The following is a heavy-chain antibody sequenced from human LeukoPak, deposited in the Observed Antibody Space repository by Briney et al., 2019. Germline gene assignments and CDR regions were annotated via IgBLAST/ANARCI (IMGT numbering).Heavy chain of an antibody. V-gene: IGHV4-59*08. D-gene: IGHD6-19*01. CDR2: MDYSGSA. J-gene: IGHJ5*02. CDR1: GGSISDYY. CDR3: ARRKRGSGGPFDP. Sequence: PSETLSLTCSVSGGSISDYYWSWIRLSPGTGLEWIGYMDYSGSAAYNPSLRGRVTISIDTSKKQFSLEVTSVTAADTAVYFCARRKRGSGGPFDPWGHGTLVTVSS.